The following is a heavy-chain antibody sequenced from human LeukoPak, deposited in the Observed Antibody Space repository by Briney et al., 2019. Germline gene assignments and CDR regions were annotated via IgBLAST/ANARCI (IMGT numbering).Heavy chain of an antibody. CDR2: ISAYNGNS. Sequence: ASVKVSCKASGYTFTSYGISWVRQAPGQGLEWMGWISAYNGNSNYAQKLQGRVTMTTDTSTSTAYMELRSLRSDDTAVYYCARYRSYYYDSSGYYLFDYWGQGTLVTVSS. CDR3: ARYRSYYYDSSGYYLFDY. CDR1: GYTFTSYG. V-gene: IGHV1-18*01. J-gene: IGHJ4*02. D-gene: IGHD3-22*01.